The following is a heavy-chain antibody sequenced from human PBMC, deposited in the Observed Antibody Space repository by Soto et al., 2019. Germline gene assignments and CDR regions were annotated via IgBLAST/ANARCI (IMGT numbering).Heavy chain of an antibody. V-gene: IGHV1-46*01. CDR1: GYTFTGYY. CDR3: ARDPSSLSTVNDAFDI. CDR2: INPSGGST. D-gene: IGHD4-4*01. Sequence: ASVKVSCKASGYTFTGYYMHWVRQAPGQGLEWMGIINPSGGSTSYAQKFQGRVTMTRDTSTSTVYMELSSLRSEDTAVYYCARDPSSLSTVNDAFDIWGQGTMVTVSS. J-gene: IGHJ3*02.